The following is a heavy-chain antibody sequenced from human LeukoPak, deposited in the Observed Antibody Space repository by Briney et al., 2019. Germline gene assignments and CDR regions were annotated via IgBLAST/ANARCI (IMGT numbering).Heavy chain of an antibody. J-gene: IGHJ4*02. CDR2: IYYSGST. D-gene: IGHD3-22*01. CDR1: GGSISSSSYY. Sequence: SGTLSLTCTVSGGSISSSSYYWGWIRQPPGKGLEWIGSIYYSGSTYYNPSLKSRVTMSVDTSKNQFSLKLSSVTAADTAVYYCAREGEGVVMNYFDYWGQGTLVTVSS. V-gene: IGHV4-39*07. CDR3: AREGEGVVMNYFDY.